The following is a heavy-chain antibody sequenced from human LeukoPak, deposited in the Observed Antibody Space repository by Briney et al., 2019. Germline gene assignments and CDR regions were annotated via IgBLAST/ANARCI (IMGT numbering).Heavy chain of an antibody. CDR1: GFTFSDYY. Sequence: GGSLRLSCAASGFTFSDYYMSWIRQAPGKGLEWVSYISGSGSAIYYADSVKGRFTISRDNAKNSLYLQMNSLRAEDTAVYYCARDSGYDFWSGYYSYWGQGTLVTVSS. CDR2: ISGSGSAI. CDR3: ARDSGYDFWSGYYSY. D-gene: IGHD3-3*01. J-gene: IGHJ4*02. V-gene: IGHV3-11*04.